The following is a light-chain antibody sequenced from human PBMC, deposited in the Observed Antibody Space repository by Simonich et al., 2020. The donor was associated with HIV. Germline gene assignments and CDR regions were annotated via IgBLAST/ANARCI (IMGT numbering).Light chain of an antibody. CDR3: QQYIHWPPGFT. Sequence: EIVMTQSPATLSVSPGERATLSCRSSQNIASNLSWYQQKPSQAPRLLIYYASTRATGVPARFSGSGSGTEFTLTIITMLSEDFAIYYCQQYIHWPPGFTFGPGTKVVIK. V-gene: IGKV3-15*01. CDR2: YAS. J-gene: IGKJ3*01. CDR1: QNIASN.